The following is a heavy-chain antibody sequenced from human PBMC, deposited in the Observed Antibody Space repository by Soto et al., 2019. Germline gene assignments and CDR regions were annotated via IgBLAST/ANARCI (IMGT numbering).Heavy chain of an antibody. D-gene: IGHD4-17*01. J-gene: IGHJ4*02. V-gene: IGHV1-69*02. CDR3: ARIRIDYGDDN. CDR2: IIPILDIT. Sequence: ASVKVSCKASGGTFSSYTISWVRQAPGQGLEWMERIIPILDITNYAQKKKSRDTITTDKSTSTANMEMSSLRTEDTAVYYCARIRIDYGDDNWGQGTLVTVSS. CDR1: GGTFSSYT.